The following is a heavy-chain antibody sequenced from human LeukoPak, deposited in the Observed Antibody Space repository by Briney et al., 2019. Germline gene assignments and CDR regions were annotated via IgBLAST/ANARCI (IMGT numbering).Heavy chain of an antibody. CDR3: ARDRGWYDFWSGYPFGYYYYYGIDV. Sequence: PGGSLRLSCAASGFTFSSYWMSWVRQAPGKGLEWVANIKQDGSEKYYVDSVKGRFTISRDNAKNSLYLQMNSLRAEDTAVYYCARDRGWYDFWSGYPFGYYYYYGIDVWGQGTTVTVSS. V-gene: IGHV3-7*01. CDR2: IKQDGSEK. J-gene: IGHJ6*02. D-gene: IGHD3-3*01. CDR1: GFTFSSYW.